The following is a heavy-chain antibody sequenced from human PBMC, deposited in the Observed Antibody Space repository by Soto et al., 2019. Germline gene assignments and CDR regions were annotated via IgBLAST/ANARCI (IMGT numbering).Heavy chain of an antibody. CDR3: TTVGYCSSTSCLEEWGLDY. D-gene: IGHD2-2*01. CDR2: IKSKTDGGTT. Sequence: GGSLRLSCAASGFTFSNAWMSWVRQAPGKGLEWVGRIKSKTDGGTTDYAAPVKGRFTISRDDSKNTLYLQMNSLKTEDTAVYYCTTVGYCSSTSCLEEWGLDYWGQGTLVTVSS. J-gene: IGHJ4*02. CDR1: GFTFSNAW. V-gene: IGHV3-15*01.